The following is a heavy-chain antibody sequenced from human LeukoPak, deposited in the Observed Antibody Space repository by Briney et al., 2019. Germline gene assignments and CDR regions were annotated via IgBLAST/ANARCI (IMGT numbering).Heavy chain of an antibody. CDR3: AREPRDVVGALDV. CDR1: GFTLRNYW. Sequence: GGSLRLSCAASGFTLRNYWMAWVRRAPGKGLEWVANIKEDGSVKQYVESVRGRFTISRDDAKDSVYLQMNSLRTEDTAVYYCAREPRDVVGALDVWGQGTTVTVSS. CDR2: IKEDGSVK. J-gene: IGHJ6*02. D-gene: IGHD1-26*01. V-gene: IGHV3-7*01.